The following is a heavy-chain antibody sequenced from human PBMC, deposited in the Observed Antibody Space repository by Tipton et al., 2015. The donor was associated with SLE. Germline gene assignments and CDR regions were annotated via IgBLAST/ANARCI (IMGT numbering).Heavy chain of an antibody. CDR1: GFTFSSYA. Sequence: SLRLSCSASGFTFSSYAMHWVRQAPGKGLEWVAVISYDGSNKYYADSVKGRFTISRDNSKNTLSLQMNSLRAEDTAVYYCARSLRIIAAVGGAFDIWGQGTMVTVSS. CDR3: ARSLRIIAAVGGAFDI. V-gene: IGHV3-30*04. D-gene: IGHD6-13*01. J-gene: IGHJ3*02. CDR2: ISYDGSNK.